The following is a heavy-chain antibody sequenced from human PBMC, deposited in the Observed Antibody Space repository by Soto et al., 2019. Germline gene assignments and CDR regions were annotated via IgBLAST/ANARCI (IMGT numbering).Heavy chain of an antibody. CDR1: GYPFTGFY. D-gene: IGHD4-17*01. Sequence: GXSVKVSCNASGYPFTGFYMHWVRQAPGQGLEWMGWINPKSGDTEYAQNFQGWVTMTRDTSISTAYMELSRLKSDDTAVYYCASGGSTVTREFDYWGQGTLVTVSS. J-gene: IGHJ4*02. CDR2: INPKSGDT. CDR3: ASGGSTVTREFDY. V-gene: IGHV1-2*04.